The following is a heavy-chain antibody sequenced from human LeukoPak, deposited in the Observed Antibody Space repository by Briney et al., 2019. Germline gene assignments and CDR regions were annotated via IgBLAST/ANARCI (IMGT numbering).Heavy chain of an antibody. D-gene: IGHD5-18*01. CDR2: VYHTGST. V-gene: IGHV4-59*13. Sequence: WETLSLTCSVSGVSITSYYWTWIRQFPGKGLEWIGYVYHTGSTNYNPSLRSRVTISIDTSKSQFSLNLNSVTAADTAIYYCTRLPPFTAFFDFWGPGILVSVSS. J-gene: IGHJ4*02. CDR1: GVSITSYY. CDR3: TRLPPFTAFFDF.